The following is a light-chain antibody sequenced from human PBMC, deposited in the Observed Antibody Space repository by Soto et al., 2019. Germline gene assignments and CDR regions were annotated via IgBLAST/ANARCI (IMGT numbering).Light chain of an antibody. CDR2: DAS. V-gene: IGKV1-33*01. CDR1: QDISNY. CDR3: QQYDNLPLT. Sequence: DLQMTQSPSSLSASVGDRVTITCQASQDISNYFNWYQQKPGKAPKLLIYDASNLETGVPSRFSGSGSGTDFTFTISSLQPEDIATYYCQQYDNLPLTFGPGTKVDIK. J-gene: IGKJ3*01.